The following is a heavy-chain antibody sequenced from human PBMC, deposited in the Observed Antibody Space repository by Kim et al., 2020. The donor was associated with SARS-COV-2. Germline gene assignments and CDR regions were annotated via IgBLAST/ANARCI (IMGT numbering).Heavy chain of an antibody. D-gene: IGHD5-18*01. CDR2: ISGSGSTI. V-gene: IGHV3-21*01. Sequence: GGSLRLSCAASGFTFSSYGMHWVRQAPGKGLEWVSSISGSGSTIYYADSVEGRFTISRDTAENSLYLQMNSLRYEDTAVYFCARGVEKAMVSGGYNWFDPWGQGTLVTVSS. J-gene: IGHJ5*02. CDR1: GFTFSSYG. CDR3: ARGVEKAMVSGGYNWFDP.